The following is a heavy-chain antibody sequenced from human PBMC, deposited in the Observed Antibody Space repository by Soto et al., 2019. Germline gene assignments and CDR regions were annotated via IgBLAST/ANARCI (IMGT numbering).Heavy chain of an antibody. D-gene: IGHD3-10*01. CDR3: ASPIYGSGSPFDY. CDR2: IYYSGST. V-gene: IGHV4-39*01. J-gene: IGHJ4*02. CDR1: GGSISSSSYY. Sequence: QLQLQESGPGLVKPSETLSLTCTVSGGSISSSSYYWGWIRQPPGKGLEWIGSIYYSGSTYYNPSLKSRVTISVDTSKNQFSLKLSSVTAADTAVYYCASPIYGSGSPFDYWGQGTLVTVSS.